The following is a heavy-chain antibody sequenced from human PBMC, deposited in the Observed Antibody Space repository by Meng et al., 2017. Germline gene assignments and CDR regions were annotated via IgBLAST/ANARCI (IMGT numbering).Heavy chain of an antibody. D-gene: IGHD3-16*01. Sequence: VQLVVSGGGVVQPGRSLGLSCAASGFTFSRYAMHWVRQSTGKGLEWVAVISYDGSNKYYADSVKGRFTISRDNSKNTLYLQMNSLRAEDTAVYYCARDRSMGGASDDYWGQGTLVTVSS. CDR1: GFTFSRYA. J-gene: IGHJ4*02. V-gene: IGHV3-30*01. CDR2: ISYDGSNK. CDR3: ARDRSMGGASDDY.